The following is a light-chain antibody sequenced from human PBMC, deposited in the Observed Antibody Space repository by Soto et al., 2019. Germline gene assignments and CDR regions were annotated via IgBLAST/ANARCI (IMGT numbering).Light chain of an antibody. Sequence: EIVMMQSPGTLSVSPGERATLSCRASQSVSSNLAWYQQKPGQAPRLLIYGASTRATGIPARFSGSRSGTEFTLTISSLQSEDFAVYYCQQYNNWPRTFGQGTKVEIK. CDR1: QSVSSN. J-gene: IGKJ1*01. CDR2: GAS. V-gene: IGKV3-15*01. CDR3: QQYNNWPRT.